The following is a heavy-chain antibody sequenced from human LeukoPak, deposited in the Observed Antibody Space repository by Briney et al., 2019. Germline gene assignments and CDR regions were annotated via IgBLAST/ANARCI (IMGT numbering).Heavy chain of an antibody. V-gene: IGHV3-11*04. D-gene: IGHD3-16*01. CDR2: ISSGSNTI. Sequence: KAGGSLRLSCAASGFTFSDYYMSWIRQAPGKGLEWISYISSGSNTIFYADSVQGRFTISRDNSKNSLFLQMNSLRADDTAVYFCARDRSSYSDSWGQGTLVTVPS. CDR1: GFTFSDYY. CDR3: ARDRSSYSDS. J-gene: IGHJ4*02.